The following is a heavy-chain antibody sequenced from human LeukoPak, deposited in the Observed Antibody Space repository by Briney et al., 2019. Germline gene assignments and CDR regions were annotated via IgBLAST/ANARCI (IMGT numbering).Heavy chain of an antibody. Sequence: TGGSLRLSCAASGFTFSSYWMSWVRQAPGKGLEWVANIKQDGSEKYYVDSVKGRFTISRDNAKNSLYLQMNSLRAEDTAVYYCARDSRPYGDNVFGYWGQGTLVTVSS. D-gene: IGHD4-17*01. J-gene: IGHJ4*02. CDR1: GFTFSSYW. V-gene: IGHV3-7*01. CDR2: IKQDGSEK. CDR3: ARDSRPYGDNVFGY.